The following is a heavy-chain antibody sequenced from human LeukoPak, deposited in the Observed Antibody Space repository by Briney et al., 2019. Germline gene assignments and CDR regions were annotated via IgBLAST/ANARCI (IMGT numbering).Heavy chain of an antibody. CDR3: ARDRGSSGNDYYFDY. CDR2: IYNGGST. CDR1: GGSISSYY. J-gene: IGHJ4*02. V-gene: IGHV4-59*01. Sequence: PSETLSLTCIVSGGSISSYYWTWIRQPPGKGLEWIGNIYNGGSTNYNPSLKSRVTISADTSKNQFSLKVTSVTAADTAVYHCARDRGSSGNDYYFDYWGQGTLVTVSS. D-gene: IGHD6-25*01.